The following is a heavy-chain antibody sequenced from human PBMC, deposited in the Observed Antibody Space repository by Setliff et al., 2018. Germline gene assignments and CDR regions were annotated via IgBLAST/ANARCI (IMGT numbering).Heavy chain of an antibody. D-gene: IGHD5-18*01. CDR2: ISSSSSYI. Sequence: GGSLRLSCAASGFDFSVYSMNWVRQAPGKGLEWVSSISSSSSYIYYADSVQGRFTISRDNAKNSLYLQMNNLRAEDTAVYYCARAADSYGPPRSYMDVWGKGTTVTVSS. V-gene: IGHV3-21*01. CDR3: ARAADSYGPPRSYMDV. J-gene: IGHJ6*03. CDR1: GFDFSVYS.